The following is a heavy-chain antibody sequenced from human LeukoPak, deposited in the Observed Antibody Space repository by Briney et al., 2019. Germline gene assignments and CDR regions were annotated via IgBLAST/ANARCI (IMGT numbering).Heavy chain of an antibody. CDR3: AREVAVGPTTYFDY. CDR2: IYYSGST. Sequence: PSETLSLTCTVSGDSISSYSWSWIRQPPGKGLEWIAYIYYSGSTNYNPSLKSRVTILVDTSKNQFSLKLTSMTAADTAVYYCAREVAVGPTTYFDYWGQGTLVTVSS. CDR1: GDSISSYS. J-gene: IGHJ4*02. D-gene: IGHD1-26*01. V-gene: IGHV4-59*01.